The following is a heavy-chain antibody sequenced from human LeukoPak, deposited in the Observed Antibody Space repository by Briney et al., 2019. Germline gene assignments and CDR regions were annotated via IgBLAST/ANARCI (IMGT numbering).Heavy chain of an antibody. CDR3: AKDLDCSGYPYYFDY. V-gene: IGHV3-23*01. CDR1: GFTFSSYA. J-gene: IGHJ4*02. D-gene: IGHD3-22*01. Sequence: GGSLRLSCAASGFTFSSYAMSWVRQAPGKGLEWVSAISGSGGSTYYADSVKGRFTISRDNSKNTLYLQMNSLRAEDMAVYYCAKDLDCSGYPYYFDYRAREPWSPSSQ. CDR2: ISGSGGST.